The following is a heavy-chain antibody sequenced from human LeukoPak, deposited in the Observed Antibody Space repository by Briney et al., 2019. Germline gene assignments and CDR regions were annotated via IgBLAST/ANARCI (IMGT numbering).Heavy chain of an antibody. CDR1: GFSLTTSGMF. CDR2: IDWDDAK. V-gene: IGHV2-70*11. J-gene: IGHJ3*02. D-gene: IGHD2-15*01. Sequence: SGPTLVNPTQTLTLTCTFSGFSLTTSGMFVSWIRQPPGKALEWLARIDWDDAKYYSTSLKTRLTISKDTSKNQVVLTMTNMDPVDTATYYCTRTDRRSMNAFDIWGLGTMVTVSS. CDR3: TRTDRRSMNAFDI.